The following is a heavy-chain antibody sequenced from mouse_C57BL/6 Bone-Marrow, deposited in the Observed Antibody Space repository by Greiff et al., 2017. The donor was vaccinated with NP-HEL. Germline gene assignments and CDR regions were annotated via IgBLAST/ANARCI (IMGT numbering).Heavy chain of an antibody. V-gene: IGHV1-42*01. D-gene: IGHD2-4*01. Sequence: VQLQQSGPELVKPGASVKISCKASGYSFTGYYMNWVKQSPEKSLEWIGEINPSTGGTTYNQKFKAKATLTVDKSSSTAYMQLKSLTSEDSAVYYCARDDYPAYWGQGTLVTVSA. J-gene: IGHJ3*01. CDR3: ARDDYPAY. CDR1: GYSFTGYY. CDR2: INPSTGGT.